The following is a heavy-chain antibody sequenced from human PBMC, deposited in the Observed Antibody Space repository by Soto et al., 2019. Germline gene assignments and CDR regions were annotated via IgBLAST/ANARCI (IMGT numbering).Heavy chain of an antibody. CDR1: GFSLSTSGVG. Sequence: QITLEESGPTLVKPTQTLTLTCTFSGFSLSTSGVGVGWIRQPPGEALEWLTLIYWDDDKRYSPSLKTRLTITKDTSKNQVVLTMTNMDPVDTATYYCARYYFGSSLYFFDYWGQGTLVTVSS. CDR2: IYWDDDK. J-gene: IGHJ4*02. V-gene: IGHV2-5*02. D-gene: IGHD3-10*01. CDR3: ARYYFGSSLYFFDY.